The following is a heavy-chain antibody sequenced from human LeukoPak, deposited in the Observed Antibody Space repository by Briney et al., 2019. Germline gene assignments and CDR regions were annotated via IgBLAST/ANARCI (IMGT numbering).Heavy chain of an antibody. Sequence: GASVKVSCKASGYTFTGYYMHRVRQAPGQGLEWMGGIIPIFGTANYAQKFQGRVTITADESTSTAYMELRSLRSDDTAVYYCARSYYYDSSGYYPPDYWGQGTLVTVSS. CDR2: IIPIFGTA. J-gene: IGHJ4*02. V-gene: IGHV1-69*13. CDR1: GYTFTGYY. CDR3: ARSYYYDSSGYYPPDY. D-gene: IGHD3-22*01.